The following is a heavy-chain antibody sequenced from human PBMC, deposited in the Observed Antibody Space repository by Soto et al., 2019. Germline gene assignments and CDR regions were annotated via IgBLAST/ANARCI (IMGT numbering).Heavy chain of an antibody. CDR3: ARERCSGGSCYSVWFDP. D-gene: IGHD2-15*01. CDR1: GYTFTSYA. CDR2: INAGNGNT. J-gene: IGHJ5*02. Sequence: ASVKVSCKASGYTFTSYAMHWLRQAPGQRLEWMGWINAGNGNTKYSQKFQGRVTITRDTSASTAYMELSSLRSEDTAVYYCARERCSGGSCYSVWFDPWGQGTLVTVSS. V-gene: IGHV1-3*01.